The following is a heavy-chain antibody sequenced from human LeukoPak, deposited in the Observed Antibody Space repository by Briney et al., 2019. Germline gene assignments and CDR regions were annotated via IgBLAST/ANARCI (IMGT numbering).Heavy chain of an antibody. J-gene: IGHJ4*02. D-gene: IGHD3-22*01. Sequence: ASVKVSCKASGYTFTGYYMHWVRQAPGQGLERMGWINPNSGATNYAQKFQGRVTMTRDASISTAYMELSRLRSDDMAVYYCARADSSGLYYFDYWGQGTLVTVSS. CDR2: INPNSGAT. CDR1: GYTFTGYY. CDR3: ARADSSGLYYFDY. V-gene: IGHV1-2*02.